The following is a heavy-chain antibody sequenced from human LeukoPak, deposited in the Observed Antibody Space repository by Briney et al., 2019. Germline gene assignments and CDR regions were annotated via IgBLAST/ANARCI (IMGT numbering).Heavy chain of an antibody. CDR2: IIPIFGTA. CDR1: GGTFSSYA. Sequence: SVKVSCKASGGTFSSYAISWVRQAPGQGLEWMGGIIPIFGTANYAQKFQGRVTITADESTSTAYMELSSLRSEDTAVYYCASNFWGTPGFDPWGQGTLVSVSS. D-gene: IGHD3-16*01. V-gene: IGHV1-69*13. CDR3: ASNFWGTPGFDP. J-gene: IGHJ5*02.